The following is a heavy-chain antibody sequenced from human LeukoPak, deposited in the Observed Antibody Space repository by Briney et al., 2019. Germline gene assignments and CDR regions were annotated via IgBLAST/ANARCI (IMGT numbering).Heavy chain of an antibody. CDR3: ARVSAYYYDSSGCFDY. D-gene: IGHD3-22*01. J-gene: IGHJ4*02. V-gene: IGHV1-2*02. CDR2: TNPNSGGT. CDR1: GYTFTGYY. Sequence: ASVKVSCKASGYTFTGYYMHWVRQAPGQGLEWMGWTNPNSGGTNYAQKFQGRVTMTRDTAISTAYMELSRLRSDDTAVYYCARVSAYYYDSSGCFDYWGQGTLVTVTS.